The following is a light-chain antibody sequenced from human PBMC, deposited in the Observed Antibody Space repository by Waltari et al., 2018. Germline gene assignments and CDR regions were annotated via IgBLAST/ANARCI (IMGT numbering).Light chain of an antibody. CDR3: QQYNNWPPMYT. Sequence: EIVMTQSPPTLSVSPGEGATLSCRASQSVSSNLAWYQQKPGQAPRLRIYGASTRATGIPARFSGSGSGTEFTLTISSLQSEDFAIYYCQQYNNWPPMYTFGQGTKLEI. V-gene: IGKV3-15*01. CDR2: GAS. J-gene: IGKJ2*01. CDR1: QSVSSN.